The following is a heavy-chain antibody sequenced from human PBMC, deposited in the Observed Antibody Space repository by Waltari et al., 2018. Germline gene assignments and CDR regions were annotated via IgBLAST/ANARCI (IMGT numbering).Heavy chain of an antibody. CDR1: GYSFTSYW. D-gene: IGHD3-10*01. Sequence: VQLVQSGAEVKKPGESLKISCKGSGYSFTSYWIGWVRQMPGKGLEWIGRIYTSGSTNYNPSLKSRVTMSVDTSKNQFSLKLSSVTAADTAVYYCARGGDGFGAAFDLWGRGTLVTVSS. V-gene: IGHV4-4*07. CDR2: IYTSGST. J-gene: IGHJ2*01. CDR3: ARGGDGFGAAFDL.